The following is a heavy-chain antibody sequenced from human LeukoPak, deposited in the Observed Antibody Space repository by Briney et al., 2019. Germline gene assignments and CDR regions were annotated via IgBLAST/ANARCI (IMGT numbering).Heavy chain of an antibody. CDR1: GFTFSDYY. J-gene: IGHJ4*02. D-gene: IGHD6-6*01. CDR3: ARDPYSSSSARLD. V-gene: IGHV3-11*01. Sequence: GGSLRLSCAASGFTFSDYYMSWIRQAPGKGLEWVSYISSSGSTIYYADSVKGRFTIHRDNAKNSLYLQMNSLRAEDTAVYYCARDPYSSSSARLDWGQGTLVTVSS. CDR2: ISSSGSTI.